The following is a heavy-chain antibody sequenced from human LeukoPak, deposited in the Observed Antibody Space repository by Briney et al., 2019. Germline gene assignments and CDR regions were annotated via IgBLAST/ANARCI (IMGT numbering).Heavy chain of an antibody. D-gene: IGHD5-18*01. J-gene: IGHJ4*02. CDR1: AITFSDHA. CDR2: IGLSGADT. Sequence: GGSLRRSCAAPAITFSDHAMSWFRQAPGKGLEWVSTIGLSGADTYYADSVKGRFTISKDNSKNTLQMNSLRVEDTAIYYCAKHSGHRYGDSDCWGQGTLVTVSP. V-gene: IGHV3-23*01. CDR3: AKHSGHRYGDSDC.